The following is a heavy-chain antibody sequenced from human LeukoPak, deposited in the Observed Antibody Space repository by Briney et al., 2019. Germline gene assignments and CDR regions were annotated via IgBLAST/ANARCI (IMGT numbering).Heavy chain of an antibody. V-gene: IGHV3-74*01. CDR2: INSDGSIT. CDR3: ARDAVDTANAV. CDR1: GFTFTTYW. J-gene: IGHJ6*02. D-gene: IGHD5-18*01. Sequence: GGSLRLSCAASGFTFTTYWMHWVRQAPGKGLVWVSHINSDGSITSYADSVKGRFTISRDNAKNTLYLQLNSLRAEDTAVYYCARDAVDTANAVWGQGTTVTVSS.